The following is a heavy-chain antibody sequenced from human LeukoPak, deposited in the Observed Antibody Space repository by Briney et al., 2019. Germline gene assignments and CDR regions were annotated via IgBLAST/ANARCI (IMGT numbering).Heavy chain of an antibody. J-gene: IGHJ6*03. Sequence: GASVKVSCKASGYTFTGYYMHWVRQAPGQGLEWMGWINPNSGGTNYAQKFQGRVTMTRDTSISTAYMELSRLRSDDTAVYYCARDTAMETPHYYYMDVWGKGPRSPSP. CDR1: GYTFTGYY. D-gene: IGHD5-18*01. CDR2: INPNSGGT. CDR3: ARDTAMETPHYYYMDV. V-gene: IGHV1-2*02.